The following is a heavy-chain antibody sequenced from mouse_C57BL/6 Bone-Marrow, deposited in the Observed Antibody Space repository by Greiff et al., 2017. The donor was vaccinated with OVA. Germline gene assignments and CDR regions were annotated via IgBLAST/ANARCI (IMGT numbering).Heavy chain of an antibody. CDR3: ARDGYFLFAY. CDR2: IDPSDSYT. D-gene: IGHD2-3*01. CDR1: GYTFTSYW. Sequence: QVQLQQPGAELVRPGTSVKLSCKASGYTFTSYWMHWVKQRPGQGLEWFGVIDPSDSYTNYNQKFKGKATLTVDTSSSTAYMQLSSLTSEDSAVYYCARDGYFLFAYWGQGTLVTVSA. J-gene: IGHJ3*01. V-gene: IGHV1-59*01.